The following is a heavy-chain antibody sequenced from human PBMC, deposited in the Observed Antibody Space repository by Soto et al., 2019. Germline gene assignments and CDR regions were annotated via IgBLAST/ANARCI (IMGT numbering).Heavy chain of an antibody. CDR1: GFTFDDYM. J-gene: IGHJ4*02. CDR2: ISWDGGRI. Sequence: GGSLRLSCEASGFTFDDYMMHWVRQVPGKGLEWISLISWDGGRIDYADSIKGRFTVSRDNSKNSLYLHMHSLKTEDTAFYYCAKEGNGGSSLDYWGQGTLVTVSS. CDR3: AKEGNGGSSLDY. V-gene: IGHV3-43*01. D-gene: IGHD2-15*01.